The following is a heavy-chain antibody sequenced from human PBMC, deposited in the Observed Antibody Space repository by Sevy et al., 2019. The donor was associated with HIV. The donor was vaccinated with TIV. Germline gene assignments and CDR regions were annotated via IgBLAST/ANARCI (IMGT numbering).Heavy chain of an antibody. CDR1: GFTFSSYA. D-gene: IGHD2-15*01. CDR2: ISGSGGRT. J-gene: IGHJ4*02. V-gene: IGHV3-23*01. Sequence: GGSLRLSCAASGFTFSSYAMSWVRQAPGKGLEWVSAISGSGGRTYYADSVKGRFTISRDNSKNTLYLQMNSLRAEDTAVYYCAKDVTGSLGYYDYWGQGTLVTVSS. CDR3: AKDVTGSLGYYDY.